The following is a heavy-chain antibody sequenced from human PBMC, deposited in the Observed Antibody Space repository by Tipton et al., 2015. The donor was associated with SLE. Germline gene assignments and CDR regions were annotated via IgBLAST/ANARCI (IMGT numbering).Heavy chain of an antibody. V-gene: IGHV1-69*05. CDR2: IIPISGIT. CDR1: GDTFNTYA. Sequence: QSGAEVREPGSSVKVSCKASGDTFNTYAFTWVRQAPGQGLEWMGSIIPISGITKYAQDFQDRVTISTDESTNTAYMEMPSLTSDDTAVYLCARGMDQLPTSDYWGQGTLVTVSS. J-gene: IGHJ4*02. CDR3: ARGMDQLPTSDY. D-gene: IGHD2-2*01.